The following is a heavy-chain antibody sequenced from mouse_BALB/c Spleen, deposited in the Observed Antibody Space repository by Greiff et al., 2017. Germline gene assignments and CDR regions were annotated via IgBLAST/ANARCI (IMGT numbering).Heavy chain of an antibody. J-gene: IGHJ2*01. V-gene: IGHV14-3*02. D-gene: IGHD2-4*01. Sequence: VQLQQSGAELVKPGASVKLSCTASGFNIKDTYMHWVKQRPEQGLEWIGRIDPANGNTKYDPKFQGKATITADTSSNTAYLQLSSLTSEDTAVYYCARLYYDYYGGYYYDYWGQGTTLTVSS. CDR2: IDPANGNT. CDR3: ARLYYDYYGGYYYDY. CDR1: GFNIKDTY.